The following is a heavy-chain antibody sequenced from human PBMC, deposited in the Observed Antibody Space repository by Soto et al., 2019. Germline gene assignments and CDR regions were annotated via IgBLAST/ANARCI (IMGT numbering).Heavy chain of an antibody. CDR2: IRGGGGNT. V-gene: IGHV3-23*01. D-gene: IGHD6-19*01. J-gene: IGHJ5*02. Sequence: EVQLLESGGGLVQPGGSLRLSCAASGFTFSSYAMSWVRQTPGKGLEWVSGIRGGGGNTYYADSVTGGFTISRDNSRNTLYLQMNSLRAADTAIYYCAKDRGAGGRFSGIAVAGIPSWGQGTLVTVSS. CDR3: AKDRGAGGRFSGIAVAGIPS. CDR1: GFTFSSYA.